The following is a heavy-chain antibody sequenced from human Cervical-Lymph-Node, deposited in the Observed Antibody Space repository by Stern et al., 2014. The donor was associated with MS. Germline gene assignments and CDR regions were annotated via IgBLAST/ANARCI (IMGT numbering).Heavy chain of an antibody. CDR3: ARQPDYSDFLDF. CDR2: INGGPGTT. V-gene: IGHV1-3*01. D-gene: IGHD4-11*01. CDR1: GYNFIDHA. J-gene: IGHJ4*02. Sequence: QVQLVQSGAEVKKPGASMTISCKTSGYNFIDHAIHWVRQAPGQRLEWMGWINGGPGTTKYSQKFPGRVSFPRNKAASAAYMDLSSLSPDDTAVYYCARQPDYSDFLDFWGQGTLVTVSS.